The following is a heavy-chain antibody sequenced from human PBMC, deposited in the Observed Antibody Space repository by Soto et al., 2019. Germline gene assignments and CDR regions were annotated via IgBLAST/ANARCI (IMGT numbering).Heavy chain of an antibody. Sequence: SETLSLTCAVSGGSITSGNSYSWSWIRQPPGKGLEWIGSISHTGSTSYNPSLKSRLTMSVDRSKNQFSLRLSSVTAADMAVYYCARAVAPYFGTWFDPWGQGILVTVSS. J-gene: IGHJ5*02. D-gene: IGHD3-10*01. V-gene: IGHV4-30-2*01. CDR2: ISHTGST. CDR3: ARAVAPYFGTWFDP. CDR1: GGSITSGNSYS.